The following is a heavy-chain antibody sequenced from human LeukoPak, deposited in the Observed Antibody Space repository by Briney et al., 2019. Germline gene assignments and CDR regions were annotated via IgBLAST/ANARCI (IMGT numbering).Heavy chain of an antibody. D-gene: IGHD1-26*01. CDR1: GGSISSYY. J-gene: IGHJ6*03. CDR2: IYTSGTT. V-gene: IGHV4-4*07. CDR3: ARDQWELPYYYYYYYMDV. Sequence: KPSETLSLTCTVPGGSISSYYWSWIRQPAGKGLEWIGRIYTSGTTHYNPSLKSRVTMSVDTSKNQFSLKLSSVTAADTAVYYCARDQWELPYYYYYYYMDVWGKGTTVTVSS.